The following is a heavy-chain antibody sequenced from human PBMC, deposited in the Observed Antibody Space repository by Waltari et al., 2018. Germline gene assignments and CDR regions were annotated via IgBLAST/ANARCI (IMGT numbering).Heavy chain of an antibody. CDR1: GFTVSSNY. D-gene: IGHD6-13*01. J-gene: IGHJ2*01. V-gene: IGHV3-53*02. CDR2: IYSGGST. Sequence: EVQLVETGGGLIQPGGSLRLSCAASGFTVSSNYMSWGRQAPGKGLEWVSVIYSGGSTYYADSVKGRFTISRDNSKNTLYLQMNSLRAEDTAVYYCARWGSSWYWYFDLWGRGTLVTVSS. CDR3: ARWGSSWYWYFDL.